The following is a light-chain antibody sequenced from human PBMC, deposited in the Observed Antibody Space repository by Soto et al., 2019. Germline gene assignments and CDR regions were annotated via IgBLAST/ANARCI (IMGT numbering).Light chain of an antibody. CDR3: QHRYGFT. J-gene: IGKJ3*01. CDR1: QSFNSY. Sequence: DIVLTQSPATLSLSPGERATLSCRASQSFNSYLAWYQQKPGQAPRLLIHDASHRATGVPARFSGSGSGTDFTLTISSVEPEDFAVYYCQHRYGFTFGPGTKVDIK. V-gene: IGKV3-11*01. CDR2: DAS.